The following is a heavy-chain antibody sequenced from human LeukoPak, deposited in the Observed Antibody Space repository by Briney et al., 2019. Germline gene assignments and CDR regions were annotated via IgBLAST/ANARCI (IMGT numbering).Heavy chain of an antibody. J-gene: IGHJ6*02. Sequence: ETLSLTCTVSGGSISSYYWSWIRQPPGKGLEWIGYICYSGSTNYNPSLKSRVTISVDTSKNQFSLKLSSVTAADTAVYYCARAGGSYYNYYYYGMDVWGQGTTVTVSS. CDR2: ICYSGST. CDR1: GGSISSYY. D-gene: IGHD1-26*01. V-gene: IGHV4-59*01. CDR3: ARAGGSYYNYYYYGMDV.